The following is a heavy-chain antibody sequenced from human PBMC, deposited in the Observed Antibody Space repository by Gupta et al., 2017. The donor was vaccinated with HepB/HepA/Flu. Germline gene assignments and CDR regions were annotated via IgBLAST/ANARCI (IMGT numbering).Heavy chain of an antibody. CDR1: GFTFSSYT. Sequence: EVQLVESGGGLVKPGGSLRLSCAASGFTFSSYTMNWVRQAPGKGLEWVSSSSSSSSYIYYADSVKGRFTISRDNAKNSLYLQMNSLRAEDTAVYYCAREEQQLRWVDVWGKGTTVTVSA. D-gene: IGHD6-13*01. CDR2: SSSSSSYI. V-gene: IGHV3-21*01. CDR3: AREEQQLRWVDV. J-gene: IGHJ6*04.